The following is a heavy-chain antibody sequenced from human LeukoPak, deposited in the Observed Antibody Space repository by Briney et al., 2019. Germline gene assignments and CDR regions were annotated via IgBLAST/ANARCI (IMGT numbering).Heavy chain of an antibody. Sequence: ASVTVSFTASGYTFTSYDINWVRQAPGQGQEWMGWMNPNSGNTGYSQKFQGRVTMTRNTSISTAYMELSSLRSEDTAVYYCASFGGGVGATRGFDYWGQGTLVTVSS. J-gene: IGHJ4*02. CDR1: GYTFTSYD. D-gene: IGHD1-26*01. CDR3: ASFGGGVGATRGFDY. CDR2: MNPNSGNT. V-gene: IGHV1-8*01.